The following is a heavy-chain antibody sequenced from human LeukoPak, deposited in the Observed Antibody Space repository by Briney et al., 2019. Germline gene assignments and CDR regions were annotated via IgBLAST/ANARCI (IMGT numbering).Heavy chain of an antibody. Sequence: ASVKVSCKASGYTFTINHIHWVRQAPGQGLEWMGVINPSGDSTTYAQNFQGRVTITADESTSTAYMELSSLRSEDTAVYYCARAEEASDAFDIWGQGTMVTVSS. CDR2: INPSGDST. J-gene: IGHJ3*02. CDR1: GYTFTINH. V-gene: IGHV1-46*01. CDR3: ARAEEASDAFDI.